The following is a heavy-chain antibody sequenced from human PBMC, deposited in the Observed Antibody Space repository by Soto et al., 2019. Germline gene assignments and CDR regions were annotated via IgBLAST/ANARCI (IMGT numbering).Heavy chain of an antibody. D-gene: IGHD5-18*01. Sequence: ASVKVSCKASGYTFTSYGISWVRQAPGQGLEWMGWISAYNGNTNYAQKLQGRVTMTTDTSTSTAYMELRSLRSDDTAVYYCARGREGYSYGYGSYYFDYWGQGTLVTVSS. CDR1: GYTFTSYG. J-gene: IGHJ4*02. CDR2: ISAYNGNT. CDR3: ARGREGYSYGYGSYYFDY. V-gene: IGHV1-18*01.